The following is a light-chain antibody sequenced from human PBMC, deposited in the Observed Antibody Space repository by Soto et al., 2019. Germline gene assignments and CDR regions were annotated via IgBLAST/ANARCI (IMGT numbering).Light chain of an antibody. Sequence: SYELTQPPSVSVAPGQTARITCGVNNIGSKSVHLYQQKPGQAPALVVYDDSDRPSGIPERFSGSNSGNTATLPISRVEAGDEADYYCQGWDSSSDHRYVFGTGTRVTVL. CDR3: QGWDSSSDHRYV. CDR2: DDS. J-gene: IGLJ1*01. V-gene: IGLV3-21*02. CDR1: NIGSKS.